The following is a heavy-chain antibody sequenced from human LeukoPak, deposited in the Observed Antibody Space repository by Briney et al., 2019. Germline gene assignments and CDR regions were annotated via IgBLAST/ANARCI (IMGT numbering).Heavy chain of an antibody. CDR3: AREMRSPRGGFDY. CDR2: MYYSGSI. Sequence: SETLSLTCPVSSGSISSTSYYWGWIRQPPGMGLEWIGSMYYSGSIYYNPSLKSRVTISVDTSKSQFSLKLSSVTAADTAVYYCAREMRSPRGGFDYWDQGTLVTVSS. V-gene: IGHV4-39*07. J-gene: IGHJ4*02. CDR1: SGSISSTSYY. D-gene: IGHD3-10*01.